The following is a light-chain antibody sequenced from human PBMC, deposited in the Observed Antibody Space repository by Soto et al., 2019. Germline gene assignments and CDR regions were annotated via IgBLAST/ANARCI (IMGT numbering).Light chain of an antibody. V-gene: IGKV3-20*01. CDR1: QSVSGNY. Sequence: IVLTQSPGTLSLSPGERATLSCRAGQSVSGNYLAWDQQPPSQAPMLLIYGASSRAAGTPDRFGGSGSGAYFPLTISRLEHEDVAVYYRHHYGSSRTFGQGTKVDI. J-gene: IGKJ1*01. CDR2: GAS. CDR3: HHYGSSRT.